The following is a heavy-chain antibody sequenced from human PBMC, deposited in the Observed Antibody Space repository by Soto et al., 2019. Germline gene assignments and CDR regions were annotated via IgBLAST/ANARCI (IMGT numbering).Heavy chain of an antibody. V-gene: IGHV3-21*01. Sequence: EVQVMESGGGLVQPGGSLRLSCNFTFSMYSMNWVRQAPGKGLEWVASISSGGTYRKYADSVKGRFTISRDNAKNSVSLQMNSLRVDDTAAYFCTRDQGGSYDSWFDPWGQGTLVTVSS. D-gene: IGHD1-26*01. J-gene: IGHJ5*02. CDR1: TFSMYS. CDR3: TRDQGGSYDSWFDP. CDR2: ISSGGTYR.